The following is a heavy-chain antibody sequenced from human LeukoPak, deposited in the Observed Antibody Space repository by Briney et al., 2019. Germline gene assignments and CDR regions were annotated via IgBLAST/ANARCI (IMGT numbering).Heavy chain of an antibody. CDR1: GFTFSSYA. J-gene: IGHJ4*02. CDR2: ISGSGGST. Sequence: PGGCLRLSCAASGFTFSSYAMSWVRQAPGKGLEWVSAISGSGGSTYYADSVKGRFTISRDNSKNTLYLQMNSLRAEDTAVYYCAKFNDGSTIPLDYWGQGTLVTVSS. CDR3: AKFNDGSTIPLDY. D-gene: IGHD5-24*01. V-gene: IGHV3-23*01.